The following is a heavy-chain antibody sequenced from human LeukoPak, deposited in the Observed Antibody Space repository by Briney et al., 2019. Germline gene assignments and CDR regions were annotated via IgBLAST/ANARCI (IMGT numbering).Heavy chain of an antibody. CDR1: VGSVGCRDFS. CDR2: FYYSGCT. J-gene: IGHJ4*02. CDR3: ARDLGYGGVGPDN. D-gene: IGHD2-8*02. V-gene: IGHV4-39*07. Sequence: PSETLSLTCSVSVGSVGCRDFSWVSLRQPPGKGPEWLGRFYYSGCTYYYPSLQSRVCISLDPSMHQFSLMLTSVPAAVSAVDYCARDLGYGGVGPDNWGQGILVTVSS.